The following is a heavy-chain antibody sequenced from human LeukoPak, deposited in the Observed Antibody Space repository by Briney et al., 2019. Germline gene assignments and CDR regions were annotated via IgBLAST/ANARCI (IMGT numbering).Heavy chain of an antibody. CDR2: INPNRGGT. CDR1: GYTFTGYY. CDR3: ARDAAFDIVVVPAAIEYYYYYYMDV. J-gene: IGHJ6*03. Sequence: ASVKVSCKASGYTFTGYYMHWVRQAPGQGLEWMGWINPNRGGTNYAQKFQGRVTMTRDTSISTAYMELSRLRSDDTAVYYCARDAAFDIVVVPAAIEYYYYYYMDVWGKGTTVTVSS. V-gene: IGHV1-2*02. D-gene: IGHD2-2*01.